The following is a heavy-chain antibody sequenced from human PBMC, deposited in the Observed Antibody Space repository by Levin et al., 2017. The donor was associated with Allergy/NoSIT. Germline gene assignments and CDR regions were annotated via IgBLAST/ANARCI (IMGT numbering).Heavy chain of an antibody. CDR2: INRSGST. D-gene: IGHD2-2*02. V-gene: IGHV4-34*01. Sequence: MAGGSLRLSCAVYGGSFSGYYWSWIRQSPGKGLEWNGEINRSGSTNYNPSLKSRVTISVDTSKNQFSLKLSSVTGADTAVYYCARGRGEYCRSTSCYRWWFDPWGQGTLVTVSS. J-gene: IGHJ5*02. CDR3: ARGRGEYCRSTSCYRWWFDP. CDR1: GGSFSGYY.